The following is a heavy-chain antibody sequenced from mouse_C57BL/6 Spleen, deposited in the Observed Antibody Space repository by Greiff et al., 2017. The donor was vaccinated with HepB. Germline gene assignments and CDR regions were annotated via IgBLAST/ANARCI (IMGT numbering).Heavy chain of an antibody. D-gene: IGHD1-1*01. CDR3: ARRGYYGSSSYFDY. V-gene: IGHV1-50*01. J-gene: IGHJ2*01. Sequence: VQLQQPGAELVKPGASVKLSCKASGYTFTSYWMQWVKQRPGQGLEWIGEIDPSDSYTNYNQKFKGKATLTVDTSSSTAYMQLSSLTSEDSAVYNCARRGYYGSSSYFDYWGQGTTLTVSS. CDR2: IDPSDSYT. CDR1: GYTFTSYW.